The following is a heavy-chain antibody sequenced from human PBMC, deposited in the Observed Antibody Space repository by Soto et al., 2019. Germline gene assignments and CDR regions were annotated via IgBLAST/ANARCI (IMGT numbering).Heavy chain of an antibody. D-gene: IGHD3-10*01. J-gene: IGHJ6*02. V-gene: IGHV1-18*01. CDR3: ARVPSKLLWFGELLYSPGVYYGMDV. Sequence: GASVKVSCKASGYTFTSYGISWVRQAPGQGLEWMGWISAYNGNTNYAQKLQGRVTMTTDTSTSTAYMELRSLRSDDTAVYYCARVPSKLLWFGELLYSPGVYYGMDVWGQGTTVTVSS. CDR1: GYTFTSYG. CDR2: ISAYNGNT.